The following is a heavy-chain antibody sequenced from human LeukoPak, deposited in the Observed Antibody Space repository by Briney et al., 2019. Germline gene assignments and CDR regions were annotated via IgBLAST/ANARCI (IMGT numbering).Heavy chain of an antibody. CDR3: ATELRESGASSRNAFDI. CDR2: INSDGSYT. D-gene: IGHD2-15*01. J-gene: IGHJ3*02. Sequence: PGGSLRLSCTASGFTFSTYWMHWVRQASGKGLVWVSLINSDGSYTDFADSVKGRFTISRDNAQSTLYLQMNSLRVEDTAVYYCATELRESGASSRNAFDIWGQGTVVSVSS. CDR1: GFTFSTYW. V-gene: IGHV3-74*01.